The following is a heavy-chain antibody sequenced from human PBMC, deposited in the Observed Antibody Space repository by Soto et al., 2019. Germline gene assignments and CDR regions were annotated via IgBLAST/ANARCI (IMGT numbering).Heavy chain of an antibody. CDR2: IIPIFGTA. D-gene: IGHD3-10*01. CDR3: ARDPVEGFGELYFDY. Sequence: QVQLVQSGAEVKKPGSSVKVSCKASGGTFSSYAISWVRQAPGQGLEWMGGIIPIFGTANYAQKFQGRVTIPADESTSNAYMELSSLRSEDTAVYYCARDPVEGFGELYFDYWGQGTLVTVSS. CDR1: GGTFSSYA. J-gene: IGHJ4*02. V-gene: IGHV1-69*01.